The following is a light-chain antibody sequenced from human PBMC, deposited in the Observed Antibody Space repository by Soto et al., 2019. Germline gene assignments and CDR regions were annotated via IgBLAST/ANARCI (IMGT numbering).Light chain of an antibody. J-gene: IGLJ3*02. CDR1: SSDVGGYNY. CDR2: EVS. Sequence: QSVLTQPASVSGSPGQSITISCTGTSSDVGGYNYVSWYQHHPGRAPKLIIYEVSDRPSGISNRFSGSKSGNTASLTISGLQAEDEADYYCVSYTSSSTLVFGGGTQLTVL. CDR3: VSYTSSSTLV. V-gene: IGLV2-14*01.